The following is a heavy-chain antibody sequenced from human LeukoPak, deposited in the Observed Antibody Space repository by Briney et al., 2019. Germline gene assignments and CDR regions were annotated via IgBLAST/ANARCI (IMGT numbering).Heavy chain of an antibody. Sequence: SETLSLTCAVSGGSISNENWWSWVPQPPGKGLEWIGEIHHRGGTNYNPSLRSRVTISIDTSKNQFSLKLTSVTAADTAVYYCATPNDAFNIWGQGTMVTVSS. CDR2: IHHRGGT. V-gene: IGHV4-4*02. CDR3: ATPNDAFNI. J-gene: IGHJ3*02. CDR1: GGSISNENW.